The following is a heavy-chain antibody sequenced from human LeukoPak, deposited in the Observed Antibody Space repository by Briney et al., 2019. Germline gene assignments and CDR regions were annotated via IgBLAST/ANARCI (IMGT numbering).Heavy chain of an antibody. CDR1: GGSISSSSYY. Sequence: PSETLSLTCTVSGGSISSSSYYWGWIRQPPGKGLEWIGSIYYSGRTYYNPSLKSRVTISVDTSKDQFSLKLSSVTAADTAIYYCARQRHWGELPDYFDYWGQGTLVTVSS. CDR3: ARQRHWGELPDYFDY. J-gene: IGHJ4*02. D-gene: IGHD1-26*01. CDR2: IYYSGRT. V-gene: IGHV4-39*01.